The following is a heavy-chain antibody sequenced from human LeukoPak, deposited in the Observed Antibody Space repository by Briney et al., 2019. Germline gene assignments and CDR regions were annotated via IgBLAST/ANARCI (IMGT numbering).Heavy chain of an antibody. V-gene: IGHV3-74*01. Sequence: GGSLRLSRAASGFTFSSYWMHWVRQAPGKGLVWVSRVNPQGSDTSYTDSVKGRFTISRDNAKDSLHLQMDNLRAEDTAVYYCARARWSSTGWFLGYWGQGTLVAVSS. CDR3: ARARWSSTGWFLGY. D-gene: IGHD6-19*01. CDR1: GFTFSSYW. J-gene: IGHJ4*02. CDR2: VNPQGSDT.